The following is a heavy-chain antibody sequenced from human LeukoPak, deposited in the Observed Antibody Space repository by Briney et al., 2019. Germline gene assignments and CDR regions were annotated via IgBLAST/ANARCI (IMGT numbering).Heavy chain of an antibody. Sequence: ASVKVSCKVSGYTLTELSIHWVRQATGQGLEWMGWMNPNSGNTGYAQKFQGRVTMTRNTSISTAYMELSSLRSEDTAVYYCAREYYDFWSGHYQVHAFDIWGQGTMVTVSS. V-gene: IGHV1-8*01. D-gene: IGHD3-3*01. CDR3: AREYYDFWSGHYQVHAFDI. CDR2: MNPNSGNT. CDR1: GYTLTELS. J-gene: IGHJ3*02.